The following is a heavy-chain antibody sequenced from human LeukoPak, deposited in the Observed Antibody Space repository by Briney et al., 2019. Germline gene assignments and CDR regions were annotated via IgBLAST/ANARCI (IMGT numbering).Heavy chain of an antibody. CDR3: ARVGDTYSSGWSYNWFDP. CDR2: IYTSGST. J-gene: IGHJ5*02. Sequence: SETLSLTCTGSGGSISSYYWSWIRQPAGKGLEGIGRIYTSGSTNYNHSLKSRVTMSVDTSKNQFSLKLSSVTAADTAVYYCARVGDTYSSGWSYNWFDPWGQGTLVTVSS. D-gene: IGHD6-19*01. V-gene: IGHV4-4*07. CDR1: GGSISSYY.